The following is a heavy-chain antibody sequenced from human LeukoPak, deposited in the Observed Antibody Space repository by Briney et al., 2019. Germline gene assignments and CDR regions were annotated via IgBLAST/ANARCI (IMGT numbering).Heavy chain of an antibody. J-gene: IGHJ6*04. CDR2: IIPIFGTA. CDR3: ARGIVATDGENYYGMDV. D-gene: IGHD5-12*01. CDR1: GGTFSSYA. Sequence: ASVKVSCKASGGTFSSYAISWVRQAPGQGLEWMGWIIPIFGTANYAQKFQGRVTITADESTSTAYMELSSLRSEDTAVYYCARGIVATDGENYYGMDVWGKGTTVTVSS. V-gene: IGHV1-69*01.